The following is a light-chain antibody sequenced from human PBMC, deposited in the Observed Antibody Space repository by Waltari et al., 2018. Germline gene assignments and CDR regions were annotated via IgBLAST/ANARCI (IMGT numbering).Light chain of an antibody. Sequence: DIPMTQSPSSLSASVGDRVTITCRASQSISSYLNWYQQRPGKAPKLLIYAAPSLQSGVPSRFSGRGSGTDFTLTISSLQPEDFATYYCQQSYSTPHFGPGTKVDIK. CDR3: QQSYSTPH. CDR2: AAP. CDR1: QSISSY. J-gene: IGKJ3*01. V-gene: IGKV1-39*01.